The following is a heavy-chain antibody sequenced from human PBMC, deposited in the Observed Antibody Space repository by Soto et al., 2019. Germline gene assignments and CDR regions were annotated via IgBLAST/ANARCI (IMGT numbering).Heavy chain of an antibody. Sequence: ASVKVSCKVSGYTLTELSMHWVRQAPGKGLEWMGGFDPEDGETIYAQKFQGRVTMTEDTSTDTAYMELSSLRSEDTAVYYCATFPAIAVRRAWVKMEVGYFDYWGQGTLVTVSS. D-gene: IGHD6-6*01. V-gene: IGHV1-24*01. CDR1: GYTLTELS. CDR3: ATFPAIAVRRAWVKMEVGYFDY. CDR2: FDPEDGET. J-gene: IGHJ4*02.